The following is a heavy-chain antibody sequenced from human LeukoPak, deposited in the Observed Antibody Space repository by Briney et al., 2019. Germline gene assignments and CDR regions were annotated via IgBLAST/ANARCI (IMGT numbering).Heavy chain of an antibody. CDR1: GGSISSSSHY. J-gene: IGHJ5*02. D-gene: IGHD6-13*01. Sequence: PSETLSLTCTVSGGSISSSSHYWAWIRQSPGTGLEWIGSIYYSGSTYYNPSLKSRVTISVDTSKNQFSLKLSSVTAADTAVYYCARDYSSSWYVWFDPWGQGTLVTVSS. CDR2: IYYSGST. CDR3: ARDYSSSWYVWFDP. V-gene: IGHV4-39*07.